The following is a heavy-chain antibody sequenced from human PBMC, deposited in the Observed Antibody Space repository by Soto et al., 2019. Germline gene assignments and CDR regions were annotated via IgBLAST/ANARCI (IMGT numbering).Heavy chain of an antibody. CDR2: INPSGSST. J-gene: IGHJ4*02. CDR1: GYTFTSYY. V-gene: IGHV1-46*01. CDR3: ARAGGGPDY. D-gene: IGHD2-15*01. Sequence: QVQLVQSWAEVKKPGASVKGSCKASGYTFTSYYMHWVRQAPGQGLEWMGIINPSGSSTSCEKESQGRVTMTRDTSTSTFYMEMSSLRSEDTAVYYCARAGGGPDYWCQGTLVTVSS.